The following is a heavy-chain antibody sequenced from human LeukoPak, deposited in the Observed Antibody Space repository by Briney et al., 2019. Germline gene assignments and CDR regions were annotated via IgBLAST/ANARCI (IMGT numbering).Heavy chain of an antibody. CDR3: ARHSRQDYDILTGYRRAFDI. CDR2: IIPILGIA. CDR1: GGTFSSYA. V-gene: IGHV1-69*04. J-gene: IGHJ3*02. Sequence: SVKVSCKASGGTFSSYAISWVRQAPGQGLEWMGRIIPILGIANYAQKFQGRVTITADKSTSTAYMELSSLRSEDTAVYYYARHSRQDYDILTGYRRAFDIWGQGTMVTVSS. D-gene: IGHD3-9*01.